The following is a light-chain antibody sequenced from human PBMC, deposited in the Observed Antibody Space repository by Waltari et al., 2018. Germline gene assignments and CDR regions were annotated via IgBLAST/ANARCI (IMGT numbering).Light chain of an antibody. CDR3: QHYVRLPAT. Sequence: EILLTQSAGTLSLSPGERATLSCRASQSVTRALAWYQQKPGQAPRLLIYGASNRATGIPDRFSGSGSGTDFSLTISRLEPEDFAVYYCQHYVRLPATFGQGTKVEIK. J-gene: IGKJ1*01. CDR2: GAS. CDR1: QSVTRA. V-gene: IGKV3-20*01.